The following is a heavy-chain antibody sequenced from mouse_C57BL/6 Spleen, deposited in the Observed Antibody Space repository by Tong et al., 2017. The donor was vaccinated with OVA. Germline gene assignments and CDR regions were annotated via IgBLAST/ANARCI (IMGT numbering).Heavy chain of an antibody. V-gene: IGHV1-80*01. Sequence: VQLQESGAELVKPGASVKISCKASGYAFSSYWMNWVKQRPGKGLEWIGQIYPGDGDTNYNGKFKGKATLTADKSSSTAYMQLSSLTSEDSAVYFCARVPAQATFLAWFAYWGQGTLVTVSA. CDR2: IYPGDGDT. D-gene: IGHD3-2*02. CDR1: GYAFSSYW. J-gene: IGHJ3*01. CDR3: ARVPAQATFLAWFAY.